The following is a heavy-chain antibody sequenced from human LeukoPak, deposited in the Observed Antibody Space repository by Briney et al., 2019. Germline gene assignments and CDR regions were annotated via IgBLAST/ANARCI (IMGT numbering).Heavy chain of an antibody. CDR1: GASISSSNW. Sequence: SETLSLTCAVSGASISSSNWRSWVRQAPGEGLEWIGEIYHSGSTSNNPSLKSRVTISVDKSKNQFSLKLRSVTAADSAVYYCARSIDYHGSGSLDYWGQGTQVTVSS. D-gene: IGHD3-10*01. J-gene: IGHJ4*02. CDR3: ARSIDYHGSGSLDY. V-gene: IGHV4-4*02. CDR2: IYHSGST.